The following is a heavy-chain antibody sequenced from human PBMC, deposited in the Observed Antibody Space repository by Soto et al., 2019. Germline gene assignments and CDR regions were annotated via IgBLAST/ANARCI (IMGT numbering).Heavy chain of an antibody. J-gene: IGHJ4*02. D-gene: IGHD6-13*01. Sequence: ASVKVSCKASGYTFTSYGISWVRQAPGQGLEWMGWISGYNGDTNYAQKYQGRVTMTTDTSTSTAYMELRSLKSDDTAVYYCARAPQTVAGAGIWYWGQGTLVTVSS. CDR2: ISGYNGDT. CDR1: GYTFTSYG. CDR3: ARAPQTVAGAGIWY. V-gene: IGHV1-18*01.